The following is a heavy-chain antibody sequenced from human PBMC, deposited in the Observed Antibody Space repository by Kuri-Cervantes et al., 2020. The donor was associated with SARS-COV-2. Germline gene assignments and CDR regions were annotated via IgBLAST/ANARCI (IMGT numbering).Heavy chain of an antibody. Sequence: ASVKVSCKAPETTFPNYDINWVRQATGKGLEWMGAFDPEDDERVYAQNFQGRVTMTEDTSTDTAYMELSSLRSEDTAIYYCATEDNGNSPLDYWGQGTLVTVSS. CDR3: ATEDNGNSPLDY. J-gene: IGHJ4*02. D-gene: IGHD4-23*01. CDR1: ETTFPNYD. V-gene: IGHV1-24*01. CDR2: FDPEDDER.